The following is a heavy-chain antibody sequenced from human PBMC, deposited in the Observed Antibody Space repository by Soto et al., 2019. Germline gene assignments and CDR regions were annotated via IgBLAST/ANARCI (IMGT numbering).Heavy chain of an antibody. CDR3: ARDLNFGVVILYGMDV. CDR1: GYTFTSYD. Sequence: ASVKVSCKASGYTFTSYDINWVRQAPGQGLEWMGWISAYNGNTNYAQKLQGRVTMTTDTSTSTAYMELRSLRSDDTAVYYCARDLNFGVVILYGMDVWGQGTTVTVSS. CDR2: ISAYNGNT. D-gene: IGHD3-3*01. V-gene: IGHV1-18*01. J-gene: IGHJ6*02.